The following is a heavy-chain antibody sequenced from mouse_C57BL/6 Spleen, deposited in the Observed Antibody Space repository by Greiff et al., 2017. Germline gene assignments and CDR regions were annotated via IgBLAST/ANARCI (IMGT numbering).Heavy chain of an antibody. D-gene: IGHD1-1*01. V-gene: IGHV1-15*01. CDR3: TRRGHYYGSRDY. CDR1: GYTFTDYE. CDR2: IDPETGGT. Sequence: VQLQQSGAELVRPGASVTLSCKASGYTFTDYEMHWVKQTPVHGLEWIGAIDPETGGTAYNQKFKGKAILTADKSSSTAYMELRSLTSEDSAVYYCTRRGHYYGSRDYWGQGTTLTVSS. J-gene: IGHJ2*01.